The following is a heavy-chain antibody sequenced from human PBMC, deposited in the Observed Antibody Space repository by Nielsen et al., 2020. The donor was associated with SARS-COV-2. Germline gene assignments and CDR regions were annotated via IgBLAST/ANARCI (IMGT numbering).Heavy chain of an antibody. Sequence: WIRQPPGKGLEWVSYISSSSSYTNYADSVKGRFTISRDNSKNTLYLQMNSLRAEDTAVYYCAKVYCSSTSCLWDYYYYYYMDVWGKGTTVTVSS. V-gene: IGHV3-11*06. D-gene: IGHD2-2*01. CDR3: AKVYCSSTSCLWDYYYYYYMDV. J-gene: IGHJ6*03. CDR2: ISSSSSYT.